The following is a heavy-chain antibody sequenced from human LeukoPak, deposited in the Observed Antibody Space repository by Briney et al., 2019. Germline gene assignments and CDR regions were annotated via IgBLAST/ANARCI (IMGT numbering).Heavy chain of an antibody. V-gene: IGHV1-2*02. CDR1: GYTFTGYY. Sequence: GASVKVSCKASGYTFTGYYMHWVRQAPGQGLEWMGWINPNSGGTNYAQKFQGRVTMTRDTSISTAYMELSRLRSDDTAVYYCARDWCSGGSCYSSLDYWGQGTLVTVSS. J-gene: IGHJ4*02. CDR2: INPNSGGT. CDR3: ARDWCSGGSCYSSLDY. D-gene: IGHD2-15*01.